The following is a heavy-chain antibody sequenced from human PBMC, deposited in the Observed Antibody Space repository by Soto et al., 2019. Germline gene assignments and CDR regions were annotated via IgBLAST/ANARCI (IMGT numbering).Heavy chain of an antibody. Sequence: QVQLQESGPGLVKPSETLSLTCTVSGGSISSYYWSWIRQPAGKGLEWIGRIYTSGSTNYNPSLKGRVTLSVDTSKNQSSLKLSFVTAAGTAVYYCARDMEDFLTGYSAGYDYWGQGTLVTVSS. V-gene: IGHV4-4*07. CDR3: ARDMEDFLTGYSAGYDY. CDR1: GGSISSYY. J-gene: IGHJ4*02. CDR2: IYTSGST. D-gene: IGHD3-9*01.